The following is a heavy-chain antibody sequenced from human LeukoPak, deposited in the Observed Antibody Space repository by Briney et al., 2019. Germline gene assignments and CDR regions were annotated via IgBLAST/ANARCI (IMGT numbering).Heavy chain of an antibody. Sequence: PGGSLRLSCAASGFTFSSYGMSWVRQAPGKGLEWVSAIETGGASTYYADSVKGRFTISRDNSKNTLYLQMNSLRAEDTAVYYCAKEPPRGASFDYWGQGTLVTVSS. CDR2: IETGGAST. CDR3: AKEPPRGASFDY. V-gene: IGHV3-23*01. J-gene: IGHJ4*02. CDR1: GFTFSSYG. D-gene: IGHD5-12*01.